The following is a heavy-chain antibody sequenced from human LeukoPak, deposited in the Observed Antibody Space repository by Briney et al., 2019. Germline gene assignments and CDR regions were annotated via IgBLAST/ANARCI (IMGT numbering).Heavy chain of an antibody. CDR2: IHDSGTT. CDR3: ARGGREGYNSFAY. Sequence: SETLSLTCTVSGGSLSTYYWSWIRQPPGKGLEWIGYIHDSGTTSYNPSLKSRVTISVDMSENQLSLRLTSVSAADTAIYYCARGGREGYNSFAYWGQGTLVTVSS. D-gene: IGHD5-24*01. V-gene: IGHV4-59*01. J-gene: IGHJ4*02. CDR1: GGSLSTYY.